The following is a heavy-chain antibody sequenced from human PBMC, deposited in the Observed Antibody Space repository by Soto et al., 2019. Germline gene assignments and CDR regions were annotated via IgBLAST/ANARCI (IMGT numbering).Heavy chain of an antibody. Sequence: PWGSLRLSCAASGFTFSDHYMDWVRQAPGKGLEWVGHTRNKANSYTTEYAASVKGRFTISRDDSKNSLYLQMNSLKTDDTAVYYCTRESRANVDGSGYSDYWGQGTLVTVSS. CDR2: TRNKANSYTT. CDR1: GFTFSDHY. D-gene: IGHD3-22*01. J-gene: IGHJ4*02. V-gene: IGHV3-72*01. CDR3: TRESRANVDGSGYSDY.